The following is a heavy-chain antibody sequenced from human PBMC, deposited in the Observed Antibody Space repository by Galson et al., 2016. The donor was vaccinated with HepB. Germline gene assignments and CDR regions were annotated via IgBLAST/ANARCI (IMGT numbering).Heavy chain of an antibody. CDR3: ARGDIVGAIFDY. Sequence: SLRLSCAASGFTFSSYSMNWVRQAPGKGLEWVSSIGSSSSNIYYADSVKGRFTISRDNAKNSLYLQMNSLRAEDTAVYYCARGDIVGAIFDYWGQGTLVTVSS. CDR2: IGSSSSNI. CDR1: GFTFSSYS. J-gene: IGHJ4*02. V-gene: IGHV3-21*01. D-gene: IGHD1-26*01.